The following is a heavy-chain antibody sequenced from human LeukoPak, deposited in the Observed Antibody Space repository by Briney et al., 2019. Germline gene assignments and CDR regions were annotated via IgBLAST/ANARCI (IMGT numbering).Heavy chain of an antibody. D-gene: IGHD3-16*02. CDR1: GGSIRSYY. CDR2: ISYSGST. Sequence: SGALPLPSPVSGGSIRSYYWSWIRPPPGQGLEWIGYISYSGSTNYNPSLKSRVTISVDTSKNQFSLKLSSVTAADTAVYYCARYVWGSYPTFEDYWGQRTLVTVSS. CDR3: ARYVWGSYPTFEDY. J-gene: IGHJ4*02. V-gene: IGHV4-59*01.